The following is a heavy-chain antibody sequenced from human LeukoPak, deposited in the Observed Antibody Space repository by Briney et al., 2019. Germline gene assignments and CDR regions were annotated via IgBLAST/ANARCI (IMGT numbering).Heavy chain of an antibody. CDR2: INPNSGGT. D-gene: IGHD3-10*01. CDR3: ARDGGSGSYYMKFDY. V-gene: IGHV1-2*02. CDR1: GYTFTGYY. Sequence: ASVKVSCKASGYTFTGYYMHWVRQAPGQGLEWMGWINPNSGGTNYAQKFQGRVTMTRDTSISTAYMELSRLRSDDKAVYYCARDGGSGSYYMKFDYWGQGTLVTVSS. J-gene: IGHJ4*02.